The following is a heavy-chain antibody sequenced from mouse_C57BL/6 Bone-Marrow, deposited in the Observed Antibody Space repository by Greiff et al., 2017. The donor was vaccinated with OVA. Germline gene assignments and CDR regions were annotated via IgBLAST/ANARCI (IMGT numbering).Heavy chain of an antibody. J-gene: IGHJ2*01. CDR3: AGGIGDEGPYFDY. Sequence: VQLKESVAELVRPGASVKLSCTASGFNIKNTYMHWVKQRPEQGLEWIGRIDPANGNTKYAPKFQGKATITADTSTNTAYLKLSSLTSKDTANYYWAGGIGDEGPYFDYWGQGTTLTVSS. V-gene: IGHV14-3*01. D-gene: IGHD2-14*01. CDR2: IDPANGNT. CDR1: GFNIKNTY.